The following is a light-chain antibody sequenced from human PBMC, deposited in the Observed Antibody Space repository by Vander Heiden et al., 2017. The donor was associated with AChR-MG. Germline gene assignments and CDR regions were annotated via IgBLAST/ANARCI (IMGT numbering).Light chain of an antibody. Sequence: QSALTQPASVSGSPGQPITISCTGTSSDVGGYNYVSWYQQPPGKAPKLMIYDVSNRPSGVSNRFSGSKSGNTASLTISGLQAEDEADYYCSSSTTTSTRVVFGGGTKLTVL. V-gene: IGLV2-14*01. CDR2: DVS. CDR3: SSSTTTSTRVV. J-gene: IGLJ2*01. CDR1: SSDVGGYNY.